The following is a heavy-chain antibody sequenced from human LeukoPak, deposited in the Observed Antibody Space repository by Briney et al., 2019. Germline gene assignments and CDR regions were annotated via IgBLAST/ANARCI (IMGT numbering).Heavy chain of an antibody. V-gene: IGHV3-48*04. CDR3: ARDAMVRGALFDY. D-gene: IGHD3-10*01. Sequence: GGSLRLSCAASGFTFSSYSMNWVRQAPGKGLEWVSYISSSSSTIYYADSVKGRFTISRDNAKNSLYPQMNSLRAEDTAVYYCARDAMVRGALFDYWGQGTLVTVSS. CDR2: ISSSSSTI. J-gene: IGHJ4*02. CDR1: GFTFSSYS.